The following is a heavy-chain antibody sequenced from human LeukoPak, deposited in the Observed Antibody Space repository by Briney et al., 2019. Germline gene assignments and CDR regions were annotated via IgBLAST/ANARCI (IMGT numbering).Heavy chain of an antibody. CDR3: VKDRDSKGYGDLDY. J-gene: IGHJ4*02. D-gene: IGHD4-17*01. CDR2: ISSNGGST. CDR1: GFTFSRSA. Sequence: GGSLRLSCSASGFTFSRSAIHWVRQAPGKGLEHVSTISSNGGSTYYADSVKGRFTISRDSSKNTLFLQMSSLRAEDTGVYYCVKDRDSKGYGDLDYWGQGTLVTVSS. V-gene: IGHV3-64D*09.